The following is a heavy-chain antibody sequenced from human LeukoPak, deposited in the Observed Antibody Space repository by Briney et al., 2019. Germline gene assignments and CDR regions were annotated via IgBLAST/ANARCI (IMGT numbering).Heavy chain of an antibody. CDR1: GGTFSSYA. V-gene: IGHV1-69*06. D-gene: IGHD1-26*01. Sequence: GASAKVSCKASGGTFSSYAISWVRQAPGQGLEWMGGIIPIFGTANYAQKFQGRVTITADKSTSTAYMELSSLRSEDTAVYYCARVSVGGLRDYYYYYMDVWGKGTTVTVSS. CDR2: IIPIFGTA. J-gene: IGHJ6*03. CDR3: ARVSVGGLRDYYYYYMDV.